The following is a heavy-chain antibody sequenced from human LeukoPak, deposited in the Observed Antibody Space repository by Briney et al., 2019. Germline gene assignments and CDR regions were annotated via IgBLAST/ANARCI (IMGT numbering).Heavy chain of an antibody. J-gene: IGHJ4*02. V-gene: IGHV3-15*01. CDR2: IKSKTDGGTT. CDR3: TTDQIAAAANFDY. Sequence: GGPLRLSCAASGFTFSNAWMSWVRQAPGKGLEWVGRIKSKTDGGTTDYAAPVKGRFTISRDDSKNTLYLQMNSLKTEDTAVYYCTTDQIAAAANFDYWGQGTLVTVSS. CDR1: GFTFSNAW. D-gene: IGHD6-13*01.